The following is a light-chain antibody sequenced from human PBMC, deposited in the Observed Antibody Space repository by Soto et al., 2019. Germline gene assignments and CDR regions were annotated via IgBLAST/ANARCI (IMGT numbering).Light chain of an antibody. CDR1: SSDIGSYNY. CDR3: SSYTSTSPLYV. J-gene: IGLJ1*01. V-gene: IGLV2-14*03. Sequence: QSALTQPASVSGSPGQSITISCTGTSSDIGSYNYVSWYQQLPGKVPKLIIYDVSNRPSGVSDRFSGSKSGNAASLTISGLQAEDEADYYCSSYTSTSPLYVFGTGTKLTVL. CDR2: DVS.